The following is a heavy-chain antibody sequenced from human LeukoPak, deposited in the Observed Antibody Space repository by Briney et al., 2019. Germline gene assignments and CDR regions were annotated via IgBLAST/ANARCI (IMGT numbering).Heavy chain of an antibody. V-gene: IGHV3-21*01. Sequence: PGGSLRLSCAASGSTVSINYIAWVRQAPGKGLEWVSSISSSSSYIYYADSVKGRFTISRDNAKNSLYLQMNSLRAEDTGVYYCARSNQADDYWGQGTLVTISS. CDR1: GSTVSINY. D-gene: IGHD1-14*01. CDR3: ARSNQADDY. CDR2: ISSSSSYI. J-gene: IGHJ4*02.